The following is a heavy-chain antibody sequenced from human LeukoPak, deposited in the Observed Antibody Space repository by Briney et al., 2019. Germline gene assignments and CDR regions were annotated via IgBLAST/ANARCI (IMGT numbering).Heavy chain of an antibody. CDR3: ARDGGEWFDP. CDR1: GFTFTNFA. CDR2: ISGGGEHT. D-gene: IGHD3-3*01. J-gene: IGHJ5*02. V-gene: IGHV3-23*01. Sequence: PGGSLRLSCAASGFTFTNFAMKWVRQAPGKGLEWVADISGGGEHTFYADSVKGRFTISRDNSKDTLHLQMNSLRAEDTAVYYCARDGGEWFDPWGQGTLVTVSS.